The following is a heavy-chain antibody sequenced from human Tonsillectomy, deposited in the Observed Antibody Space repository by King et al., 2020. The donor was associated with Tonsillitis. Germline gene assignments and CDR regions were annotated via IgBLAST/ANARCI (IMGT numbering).Heavy chain of an antibody. D-gene: IGHD3-16*01. CDR2: IYYSGST. CDR1: GGSISSYY. CDR3: ARLGQQQDDAFDI. V-gene: IGHV4-59*01. J-gene: IGHJ3*02. Sequence: HVQLQESGPGLVKPSETLSLTCTVSGGSISSYYWSWIRQPPGKGLEWIGYIYYSGSTNYNPSLKSRVTISVDTSKNQFSLKLSSVTAADTDVYYCARLGQQQDDAFDIWGQGTMVTVSS.